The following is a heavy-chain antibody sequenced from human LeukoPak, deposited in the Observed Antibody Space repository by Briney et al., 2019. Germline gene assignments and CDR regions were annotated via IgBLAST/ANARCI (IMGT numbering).Heavy chain of an antibody. J-gene: IGHJ4*02. D-gene: IGHD1-1*01. Sequence: EASVKVSCKASGGTFSSYAISWVRQAPGQGLEWMGRIIPILGIANYAQKFQGRVTITADKSTSTAYMELSSLRSEDTAVYYCARAVQLERRYFDYWGQGTLVTVSS. CDR2: IIPILGIA. CDR1: GGTFSSYA. CDR3: ARAVQLERRYFDY. V-gene: IGHV1-69*04.